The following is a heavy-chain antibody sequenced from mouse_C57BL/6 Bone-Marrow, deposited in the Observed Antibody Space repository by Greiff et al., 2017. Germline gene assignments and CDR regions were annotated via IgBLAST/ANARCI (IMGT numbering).Heavy chain of an antibody. Sequence: VQLQESGAELVRPGTSVKVSCKASGYAFTNYLIEWVKQRPGQGLEWIGVINPGSGGTNYNEKFKGKATLTADKSSSTAYMQLSSLTSEDSAVYFCAREGDGLFYFDYWGQGTTLTVSS. CDR2: INPGSGGT. CDR3: AREGDGLFYFDY. V-gene: IGHV1-54*01. J-gene: IGHJ2*01. CDR1: GYAFTNYL. D-gene: IGHD2-3*01.